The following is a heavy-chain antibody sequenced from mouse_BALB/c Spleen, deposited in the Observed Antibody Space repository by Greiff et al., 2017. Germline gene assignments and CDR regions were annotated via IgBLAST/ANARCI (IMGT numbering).Heavy chain of an antibody. D-gene: IGHD1-1*01. J-gene: IGHJ3*01. CDR1: GYTFTSYY. CDR2: IYPGNVNT. V-gene: IGHV1S56*01. CDR3: ARSGSSPWFAY. Sequence: QVQLQQSGPELVKPGASVRISCKASGYTFTSYYIHWVKQRPGQGLEWIGWIYPGNVNTKYNEKFKGKATLTADKSSSTAYMQLSSLTSEDSAVYFCARSGSSPWFAYRGQGTLVTVSA.